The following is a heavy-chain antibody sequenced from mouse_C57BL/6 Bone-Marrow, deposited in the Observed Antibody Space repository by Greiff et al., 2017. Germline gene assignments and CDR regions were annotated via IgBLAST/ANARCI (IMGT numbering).Heavy chain of an antibody. D-gene: IGHD1-1*01. J-gene: IGHJ1*03. CDR1: GFTFSDYG. V-gene: IGHV5-17*01. CDR3: ARRGYYGLHWYCDV. CDR2: ISSGSSTI. Sequence: EVNVVESGGGLVKPGGSLKLSCAASGFTFSDYGMHWVRQAPEKGLEWVAYISSGSSTIYYADTVKGRFTISRDNAKNTLFLQMASLRSEDTAMYYCARRGYYGLHWYCDVGGTGTTVTVAS.